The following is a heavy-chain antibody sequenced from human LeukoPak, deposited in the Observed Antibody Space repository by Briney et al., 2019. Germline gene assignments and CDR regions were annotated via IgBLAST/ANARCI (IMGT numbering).Heavy chain of an antibody. CDR2: FDPEDGET. CDR1: GYTLTELS. Sequence: ASVKVSCKVSGYTLTELSMHWVRQAPGKGLEGMGGFDPEDGETIYAQKFQGRVTMTEDTSTDTAYMELSSLRSEDTAVYYCATDRVAAAGTAGEMVYWGQGTLVTVP. D-gene: IGHD6-13*01. CDR3: ATDRVAAAGTAGEMVY. V-gene: IGHV1-24*01. J-gene: IGHJ4*02.